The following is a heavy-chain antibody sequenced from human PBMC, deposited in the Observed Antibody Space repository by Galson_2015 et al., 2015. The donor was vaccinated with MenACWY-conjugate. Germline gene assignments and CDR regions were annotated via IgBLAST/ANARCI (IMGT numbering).Heavy chain of an antibody. J-gene: IGHJ6*02. Sequence: SVKVSCKASGYTFTSYGISWVRQAPGQGLEWMGWISAYNGNTNYAQKLQGRVTMTTDTSTSTAYMELSSLRSEDTAVYYCASGIVVVPAAAQRYYYGMDVWGQGTTVTVSS. CDR3: ASGIVVVPAAAQRYYYGMDV. D-gene: IGHD2-2*01. CDR2: ISAYNGNT. V-gene: IGHV1-18*01. CDR1: GYTFTSYG.